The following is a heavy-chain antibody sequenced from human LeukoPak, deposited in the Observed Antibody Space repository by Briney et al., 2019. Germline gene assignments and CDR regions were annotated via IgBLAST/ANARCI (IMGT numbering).Heavy chain of an antibody. Sequence: SVKVSCKASRGTFSNYAISWVRQAPGQGLEWMGGIIPMFGTANYAQKFQGRVTITADESTSTAYMELSSLRFEDTAVYYCIRSVRNGHFDYWGQGTLVTVSS. CDR1: RGTFSNYA. D-gene: IGHD2-8*01. CDR3: IRSVRNGHFDY. V-gene: IGHV1-69*13. J-gene: IGHJ4*02. CDR2: IIPMFGTA.